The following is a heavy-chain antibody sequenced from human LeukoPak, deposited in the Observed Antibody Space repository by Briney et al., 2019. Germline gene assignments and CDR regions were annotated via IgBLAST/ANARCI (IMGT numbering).Heavy chain of an antibody. CDR3: ARDISRTMDV. J-gene: IGHJ6*02. CDR1: GFTFSSRW. V-gene: IGHV3-74*01. CDR2: INTDGSTT. D-gene: IGHD3-9*01. Sequence: SGGSLRLSCVASGFTFSSRWMHWVRQAPGKGLVWVSIINTDGSTTRYADFVEGRFTISRDNARNTLYLEMNSLRVEDTAVYFCARDISRTMDVWGRGTTVTV.